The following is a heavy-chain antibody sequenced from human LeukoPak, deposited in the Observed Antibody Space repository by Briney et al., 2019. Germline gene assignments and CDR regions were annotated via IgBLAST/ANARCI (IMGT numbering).Heavy chain of an antibody. V-gene: IGHV4-34*01. CDR2: INHSGST. Sequence: KTSETLSLTCAVYGGSFSGYYWSWLRQPPGKGLEWIGEINHSGSTNYNPSLKSRVTISVDTSKTQFSLTLSSVTAADTAVYYCARHWAYYYDSSGSTGASMKFDPWGQGTLVTVSS. J-gene: IGHJ5*02. CDR3: ARHWAYYYDSSGSTGASMKFDP. CDR1: GGSFSGYY. D-gene: IGHD3-22*01.